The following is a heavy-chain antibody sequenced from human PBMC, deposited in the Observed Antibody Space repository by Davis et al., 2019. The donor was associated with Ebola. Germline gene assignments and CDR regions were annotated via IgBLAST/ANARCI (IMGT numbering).Heavy chain of an antibody. D-gene: IGHD6-19*01. J-gene: IGHJ5*02. CDR1: GFTFSGSA. CDR3: TRRVVVVPAAMAGYSSGWYENWFDP. V-gene: IGHV3-73*01. CDR2: IRSKVNSYAT. Sequence: GESLKISCAASGFTFSGSAMHWVRQASGKGLGWVGRIRSKVNSYATAYAASVKGRFTISRDDSKNTAYLQMNSLKTEDTAVYYCTRRVVVVPAAMAGYSSGWYENWFDPWGQGTLVTVSS.